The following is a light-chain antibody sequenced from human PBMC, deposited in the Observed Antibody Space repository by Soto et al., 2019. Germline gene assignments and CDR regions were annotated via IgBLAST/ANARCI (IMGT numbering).Light chain of an antibody. Sequence: EIVLTQSPGTLSLSPGERATLSCRASQSVSSTYLAWFQQKPGQAPRLLMYGASNRATGIPDRFSGSGSGTDFTLTISRLEPEDFAVYYYQQYDTSPWTFGQGTKVEV. V-gene: IGKV3-20*01. J-gene: IGKJ1*01. CDR3: QQYDTSPWT. CDR1: QSVSSTY. CDR2: GAS.